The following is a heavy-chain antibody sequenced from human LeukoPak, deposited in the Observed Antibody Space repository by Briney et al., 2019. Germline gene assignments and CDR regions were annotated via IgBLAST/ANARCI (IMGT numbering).Heavy chain of an antibody. Sequence: SQTLSLTCTVSGGSISSGDYYWSWIRQPPGKGLEWIGYIYYSGSTYYNPSLKSRVTISVDTSKNQFSLKLSSVTAADTAVYYCARGQGYSSSWYPGRRYYYYGMDVWGQGTTVTVSS. V-gene: IGHV4-30-4*01. CDR1: GGSISSGDYY. CDR2: IYYSGST. J-gene: IGHJ6*02. CDR3: ARGQGYSSSWYPGRRYYYYGMDV. D-gene: IGHD6-13*01.